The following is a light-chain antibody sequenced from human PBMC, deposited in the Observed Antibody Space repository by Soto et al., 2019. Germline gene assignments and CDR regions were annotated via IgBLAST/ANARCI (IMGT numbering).Light chain of an antibody. CDR3: QQSYSTPFA. CDR2: AAS. J-gene: IGKJ3*01. V-gene: IGKV1-39*01. CDR1: QSISSY. Sequence: DIQMTQSPSSLSASVGDRVTITCRASQSISSYLNWYQQKPGKAPKRLIYAASSLQSGVPSRFSGSGSGTDFSRTISSLQPEDFATDDCQQSYSTPFAFGPGTKVDIK.